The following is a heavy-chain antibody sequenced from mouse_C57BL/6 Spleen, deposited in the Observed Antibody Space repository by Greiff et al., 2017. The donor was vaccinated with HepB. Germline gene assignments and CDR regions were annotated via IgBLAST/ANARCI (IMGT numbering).Heavy chain of an antibody. Sequence: VHLVESGAELVKPGASVKLSCKASGYTFTEYTIHWVKQRSGQGLEWIGWFYPGSGSIKYNEKFKDKATLTADKSSSTVYMELSRLTSEDSAVYFCARHEEEEGYYVGAMDYWGQGTSVTVSS. D-gene: IGHD2-3*01. J-gene: IGHJ4*01. CDR2: FYPGSGSI. CDR1: GYTFTEYT. CDR3: ARHEEEEGYYVGAMDY. V-gene: IGHV1-62-2*01.